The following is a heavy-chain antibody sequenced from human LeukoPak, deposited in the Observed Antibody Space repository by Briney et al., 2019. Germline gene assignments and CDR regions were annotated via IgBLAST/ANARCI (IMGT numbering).Heavy chain of an antibody. V-gene: IGHV1-18*01. D-gene: IGHD2-8*02. J-gene: IGHJ2*01. CDR1: GYTFTSYG. CDR2: ISAYNGNT. CDR3: SREGEGEDGTGHHNWYFDL. Sequence: ASVKVSCKASGYTFTSYGISWVRQAPGQGLEWMGWISAYNGNTNYAQKLQGRVTMTTDTSTSTAYMELRSLRSDDTATYYCSREGEGEDGTGHHNWYFDLWGRGTLVTVSS.